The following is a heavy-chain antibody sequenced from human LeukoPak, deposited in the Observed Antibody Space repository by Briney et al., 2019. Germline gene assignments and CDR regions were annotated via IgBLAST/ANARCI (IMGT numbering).Heavy chain of an antibody. CDR2: INPNSGGT. V-gene: IGHV1-2*02. Sequence: GASVKVSCKSSGYTFTGYYMHWVRQAPGQGLEWMGWINPNSGGTNYAQKFQGRVIMTRDMSISTAYMELSRLRSDDTAVYYCARAKYNWNDVGYFDYWGQGTLVTVSS. CDR1: GYTFTGYY. CDR3: ARAKYNWNDVGYFDY. J-gene: IGHJ4*02. D-gene: IGHD1-20*01.